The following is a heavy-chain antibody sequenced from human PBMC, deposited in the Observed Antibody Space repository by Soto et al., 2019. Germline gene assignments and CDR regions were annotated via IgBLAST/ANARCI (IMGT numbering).Heavy chain of an antibody. CDR2: IWYDGSGQ. V-gene: IGHV3-33*03. CDR1: GFTFSNYG. Sequence: QVQLVESGGGLVQPGRSLRLSCVVSGFTFSNYGMHWVRQAPGKGLEWVAAIWYDGSGQRYAGSEKGRFTISRDNSKNTLYLQINSLRVEDTAVYYCAKDEVSRKYYGHSLDVWGQGTTVTVSS. CDR3: AKDEVSRKYYGHSLDV. J-gene: IGHJ6*02. D-gene: IGHD4-17*01.